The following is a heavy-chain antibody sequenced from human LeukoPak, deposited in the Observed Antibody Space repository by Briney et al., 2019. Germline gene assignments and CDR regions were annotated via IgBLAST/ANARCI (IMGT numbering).Heavy chain of an antibody. Sequence: ASVKVSCKASGYTFTGYYMHWVRQAPGQGLEWMGWINPNSGGTNYAQKFQGRVTMTRDTSISTAYMELSRLRSDDTAVYYCAPQITSTGTTMDYWGQGTLVTVSS. CDR2: INPNSGGT. CDR1: GYTFTGYY. J-gene: IGHJ4*02. CDR3: APQITSTGTTMDY. V-gene: IGHV1-2*02. D-gene: IGHD1-7*01.